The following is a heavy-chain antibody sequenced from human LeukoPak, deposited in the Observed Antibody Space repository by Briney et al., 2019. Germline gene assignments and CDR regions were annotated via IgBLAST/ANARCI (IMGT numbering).Heavy chain of an antibody. CDR3: AKEYGDYSGFDY. CDR2: TSHDGILK. V-gene: IGHV3-30*18. J-gene: IGHJ4*02. CDR1: GFSFSTYC. D-gene: IGHD4-17*01. Sequence: GGSLRLSCIASGFSFSTYCMHWVRQAPGKGLEWVAVTSHDGILKYYADSVGGRFTISRDNSKNTLYLQINGLLPEDTAVYYCAKEYGDYSGFDYWGQGTLVTVSS.